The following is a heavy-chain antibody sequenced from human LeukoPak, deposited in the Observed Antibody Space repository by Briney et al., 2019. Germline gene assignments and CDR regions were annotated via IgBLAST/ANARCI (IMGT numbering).Heavy chain of an antibody. CDR2: IYSGGST. J-gene: IGHJ4*02. CDR1: GFTVSSNY. D-gene: IGHD2-21*02. CDR3: ARGAAYCGGDCCSYFDY. V-gene: IGHV3-53*01. Sequence: GGSLRLSCAASGFTVSSNYMSWVRQAPGKGLEWVSVIYSGGSTYYADSVKGRFIISRDNSKNTLYLQINSLRADDTAVYYCARGAAYCGGDCCSYFDYWGQGTLVTVSS.